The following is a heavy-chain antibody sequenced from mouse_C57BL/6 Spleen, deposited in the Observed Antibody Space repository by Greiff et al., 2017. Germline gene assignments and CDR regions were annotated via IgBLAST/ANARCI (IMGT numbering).Heavy chain of an antibody. D-gene: IGHD1-1*01. CDR2: IDPSDSET. V-gene: IGHV1-52*01. CDR3: ARGDYYGSSGAWFAY. J-gene: IGHJ3*01. Sequence: QVQLKQPGAELVRPGSSVKLSCKASGYTFTSYWMHWVKQRPIQGLEWIGNIDPSDSETHYNQKFKDKATLTVDKSSSTAYMQLSSLTSEDSAVYYCARGDYYGSSGAWFAYWGQGTLVTVSA. CDR1: GYTFTSYW.